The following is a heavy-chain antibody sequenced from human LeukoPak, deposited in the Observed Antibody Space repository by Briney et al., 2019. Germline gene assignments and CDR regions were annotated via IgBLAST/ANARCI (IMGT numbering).Heavy chain of an antibody. Sequence: LSLTCTVSGYSISSGYYWGWIRQPPGKGLEWVGFIRSKAYGGTVRCAASVKGRFTISRDDSKAIGYLEMNSLKTEDTAVYYCARGLGYYRGSVGDYWGQGTLVTVSS. CDR1: GYSISSGYY. V-gene: IGHV3-49*03. CDR2: IRSKAYGGTV. CDR3: ARGLGYYRGSVGDY. D-gene: IGHD3-22*01. J-gene: IGHJ4*02.